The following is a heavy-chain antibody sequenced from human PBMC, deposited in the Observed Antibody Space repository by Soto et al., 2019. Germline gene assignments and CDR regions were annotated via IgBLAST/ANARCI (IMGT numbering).Heavy chain of an antibody. Sequence: GGSLRLSCAASGFTFSNAWMNWVRQAPGKGLEWVGRIKSKTDGGTTDYAAPVKGRFTISRDDSKNTLYLQMNSLKTEDTAVYYCTTDSSGYYPRNGFDYWGQGTLVTVSS. D-gene: IGHD3-22*01. V-gene: IGHV3-15*07. CDR2: IKSKTDGGTT. CDR3: TTDSSGYYPRNGFDY. J-gene: IGHJ4*02. CDR1: GFTFSNAW.